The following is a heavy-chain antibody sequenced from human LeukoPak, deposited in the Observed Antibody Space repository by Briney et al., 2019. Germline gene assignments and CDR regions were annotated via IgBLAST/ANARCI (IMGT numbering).Heavy chain of an antibody. Sequence: GGSLRLSCAASGFTFSSYGMHWVRQAPGKGLDWVAFIRSDGSNKYYADSVKGRFTISRDNSKNTLYLQMNSLRAEDTAVYYCANGGYATWFGAQTWGQGTLVTVSS. D-gene: IGHD3-10*01. CDR1: GFTFSSYG. CDR2: IRSDGSNK. J-gene: IGHJ4*02. V-gene: IGHV3-30*02. CDR3: ANGGYATWFGAQT.